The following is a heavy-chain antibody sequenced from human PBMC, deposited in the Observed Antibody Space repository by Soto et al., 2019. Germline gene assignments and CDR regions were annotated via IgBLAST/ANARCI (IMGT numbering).Heavy chain of an antibody. J-gene: IGHJ4*02. CDR1: GYTFSSYG. D-gene: IGHD6-6*01. V-gene: IGHV1-18*01. CDR2: ISGYNGNT. Sequence: QVQLVQSGAEVKKPGASVKVSCKTSGYTFSSYGFSWVRQTPGQGLEWIGRISGYNGNTNYAQRFQGRVTMTPDTSTSPAYMELRSLRSDDTAVYYCAREGQLGYSGQGALVSVSS. CDR3: AREGQLGY.